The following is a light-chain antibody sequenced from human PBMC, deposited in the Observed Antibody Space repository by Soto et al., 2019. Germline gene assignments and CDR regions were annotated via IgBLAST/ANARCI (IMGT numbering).Light chain of an antibody. CDR3: MQALQTRYT. Sequence: DIVMTQSPLSLPVTPGEPASISCRSSQSLLHSNGYNYFDWYLQKPGQSPQLLIYLGSNRASGVPDRFSGSGSDTDFTLKSSRVEAEDVGIYYCMQALQTRYTFGQGTNLEIK. J-gene: IGKJ2*01. CDR2: LGS. V-gene: IGKV2-28*01. CDR1: QSLLHSNGYNY.